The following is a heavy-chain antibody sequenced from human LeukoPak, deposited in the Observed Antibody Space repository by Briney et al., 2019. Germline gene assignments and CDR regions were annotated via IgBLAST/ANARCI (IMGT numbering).Heavy chain of an antibody. D-gene: IGHD3-9*01. V-gene: IGHV1-69*05. Sequence: SVKVSCKASGGTFSSYAISWVRQAPGQGLEWMGGIIPIFGTANYAQEFQGGVTITTDESTSTAYMELSSLRSEDTAVYYCARDRHDILTGYYAFDIWGQGTMVTVSS. J-gene: IGHJ3*02. CDR1: GGTFSSYA. CDR3: ARDRHDILTGYYAFDI. CDR2: IIPIFGTA.